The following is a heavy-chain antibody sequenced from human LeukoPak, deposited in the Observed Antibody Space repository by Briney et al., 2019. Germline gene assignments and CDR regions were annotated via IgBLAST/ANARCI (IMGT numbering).Heavy chain of an antibody. J-gene: IGHJ6*03. Sequence: TSETLSLTCAVYGGSFSGYYWSWIRQPPGKGLEWIGEINHSGSTNYNPSLKSRVTISVDTSKNQFSLKLSSVTAADTAVYYCARHVGGGSYSDYMDVWGKGTTVTVSS. V-gene: IGHV4-34*01. CDR3: ARHVGGGSYSDYMDV. CDR1: GGSFSGYY. CDR2: INHSGST. D-gene: IGHD3-16*01.